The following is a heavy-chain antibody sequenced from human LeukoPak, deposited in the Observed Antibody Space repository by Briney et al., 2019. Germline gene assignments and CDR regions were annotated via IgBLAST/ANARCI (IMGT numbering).Heavy chain of an antibody. J-gene: IGHJ6*03. CDR3: TRGSIAYYYMDV. V-gene: IGHV4-59*01. Sequence: SETLSLTCTVSGGSISSYYWSWIRQPPGKGLEWIGNIYYSGSTNYNPSLKSRVTISVDTTKNQYSLKLSSVTAADTAVYYCTRGSIAYYYMDVWGKGTTVTISS. CDR2: IYYSGST. CDR1: GGSISSYY. D-gene: IGHD3-22*01.